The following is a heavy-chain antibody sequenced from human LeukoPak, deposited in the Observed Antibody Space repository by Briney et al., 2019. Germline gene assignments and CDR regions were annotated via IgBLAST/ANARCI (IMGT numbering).Heavy chain of an antibody. CDR3: ARDARSWHYYYSGMDV. J-gene: IGHJ6*01. D-gene: IGHD6-13*01. CDR1: GYTLISHG. V-gene: IGHV1-18*01. CDR2: ISAYNGNT. Sequence: ASVKVSCKASGYTLISHGISWVRQAPGQGLEWMRWISAYNGNTHYAQNLQGRVTMTTDTSTSTAYMELRSLRSDDTALYYCARDARSWHYYYSGMDVWGQGTTVTVSS.